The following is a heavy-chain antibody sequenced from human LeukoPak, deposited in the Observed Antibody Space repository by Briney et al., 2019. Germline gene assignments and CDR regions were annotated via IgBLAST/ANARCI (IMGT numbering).Heavy chain of an antibody. Sequence: GGSLRLSCAASGFTFSSYSMNWVRQAPGKGLEWVSYISSSSTIYYADSVKGRFTISRDNAKNSLYLQMNSLRAEDTAVYYCARDRSGGSCFFDYWGQGTLVTVSS. D-gene: IGHD2-15*01. CDR2: ISSSSTI. V-gene: IGHV3-48*01. J-gene: IGHJ4*02. CDR1: GFTFSSYS. CDR3: ARDRSGGSCFFDY.